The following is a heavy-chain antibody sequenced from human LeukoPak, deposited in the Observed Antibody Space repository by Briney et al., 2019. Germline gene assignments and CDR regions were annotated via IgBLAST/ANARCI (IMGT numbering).Heavy chain of an antibody. V-gene: IGHV3-48*02. CDR1: RFTFSNYN. CDR2: ISGTGRTT. D-gene: IGHD1-26*01. J-gene: IGHJ4*02. Sequence: GGSLRLSCAASRFTFSNYNMNWVRQAPGKGLEWVAYISGTGRTTNYADSVKGRFTISRDNAKNSLYLQLNSLRDEDTAVYYCASSGTYRFDYWGQGTLVTVSS. CDR3: ASSGTYRFDY.